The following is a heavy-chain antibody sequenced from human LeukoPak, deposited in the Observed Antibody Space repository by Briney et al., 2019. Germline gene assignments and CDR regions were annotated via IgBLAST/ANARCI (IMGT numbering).Heavy chain of an antibody. Sequence: GGPLRLSCTVSGFTVSSDSVSWVRQAPGKGLEWVSFIYSGGSTHYSDSVKGRFTISRDNSKNTLYLQMNSLRAEDTAVYYCARRAGAYSHPYDYWGQGTLVTVSS. D-gene: IGHD4/OR15-4a*01. CDR3: ARRAGAYSHPYDY. CDR1: GFTVSSDS. CDR2: IYSGGST. V-gene: IGHV3-53*01. J-gene: IGHJ4*02.